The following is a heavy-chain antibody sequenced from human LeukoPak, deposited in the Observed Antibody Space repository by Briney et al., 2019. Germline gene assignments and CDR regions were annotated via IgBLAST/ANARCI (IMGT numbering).Heavy chain of an antibody. D-gene: IGHD3-16*02. CDR2: IYYSGST. J-gene: IGHJ4*02. CDR1: GGSISSSSYY. V-gene: IGHV4-39*07. Sequence: PSETLSLTCTVSGGSISSSSYYWGWIRQPPGKGLEWIGSIYYSGSTYYNPSLKSRATISVDTSKDQVSLKMTFLTAADTAVYYCARGGYRRAPDYWGQGTLVTVSS. CDR3: ARGGYRRAPDY.